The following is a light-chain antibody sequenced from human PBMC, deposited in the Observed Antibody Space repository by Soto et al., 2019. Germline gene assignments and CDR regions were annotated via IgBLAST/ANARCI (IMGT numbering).Light chain of an antibody. CDR3: SSYTSRTTPV. V-gene: IGLV2-14*01. CDR2: EVS. J-gene: IGLJ2*01. CDR1: SSDVGGYAY. Sequence: QSVLTQPASVSGSPGQTITISCTGTSSDVGGYAYVSWYQQYPGKVPKLVISEVSNRPSGVSHRFSGSRSGSTASLTISGLQAEDEADYHCSSYTSRTTPVFGGGTKVTVL.